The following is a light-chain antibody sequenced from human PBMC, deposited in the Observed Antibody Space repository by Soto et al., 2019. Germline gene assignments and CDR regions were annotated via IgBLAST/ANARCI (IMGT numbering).Light chain of an antibody. CDR3: QVWDAGSDHVV. Sequence: SYELTQPPSVSVAPGQTARITCGGDHIGGKSVHWYQQKPGQAPLLVVYDDADRPSGSPERFSGSNSDNTATLTIGRVEAGDEADYYCQVWDAGSDHVVFGGGTKLTVL. J-gene: IGLJ2*01. CDR1: HIGGKS. CDR2: DDA. V-gene: IGLV3-21*02.